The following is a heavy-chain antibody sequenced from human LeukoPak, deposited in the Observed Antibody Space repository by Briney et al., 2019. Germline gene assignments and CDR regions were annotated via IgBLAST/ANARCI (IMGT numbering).Heavy chain of an antibody. V-gene: IGHV3-64*01. CDR2: ISSNGGST. CDR1: GFTFSSYA. D-gene: IGHD3-9*01. CDR3: ARDGEDEYYDILTGYSYYYYMDV. J-gene: IGHJ6*03. Sequence: GGSLRLSCAASGFTFSSYAMHWVRQAPGKGLEYVSAISSNGGSTYYANSVKGRFTIYRDNSKNTLYLQMNSLRAEDTAVYYCARDGEDEYYDILTGYSYYYYMDVWGKGTTVTVSS.